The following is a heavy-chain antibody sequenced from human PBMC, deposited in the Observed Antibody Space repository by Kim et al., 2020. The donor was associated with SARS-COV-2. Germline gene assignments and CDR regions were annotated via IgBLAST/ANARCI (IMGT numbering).Heavy chain of an antibody. V-gene: IGHV3-30*02. D-gene: IGHD2-21*02. CDR3: AKDRGDSYAEYFQH. Sequence: ADTVKGRFTNSRDNSKNTLYLQMNSLRAEDTAVYYCAKDRGDSYAEYFQHWGQGTLVTVSS. J-gene: IGHJ1*01.